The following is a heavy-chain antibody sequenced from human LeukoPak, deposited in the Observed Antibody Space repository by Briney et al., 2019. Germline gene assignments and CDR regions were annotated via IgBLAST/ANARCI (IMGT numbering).Heavy chain of an antibody. Sequence: SKTLSLTCAVYGGSFSGYYWSWIRQPPGKGLEWIGEINHSGSTNYNPSLKSRVTISVDPSKNQFSLKLSSVTAADTAVYYCATQTGARAYWGQGTLVTVSS. V-gene: IGHV4-34*01. CDR1: GGSFSGYY. CDR3: ATQTGARAY. J-gene: IGHJ4*02. D-gene: IGHD7-27*01. CDR2: INHSGST.